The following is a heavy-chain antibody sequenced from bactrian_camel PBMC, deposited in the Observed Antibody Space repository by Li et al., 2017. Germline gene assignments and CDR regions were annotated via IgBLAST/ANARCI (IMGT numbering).Heavy chain of an antibody. V-gene: IGHV3S1*01. D-gene: IGHD5*01. CDR1: GYPYSSYC. J-gene: IGHJ4*01. Sequence: HVQLVESGGGSVQAGGSLRLSCAPSGYPYSSYCMGWFRQAPGKEREAVAAHYTGTATTYVADSVKGRFAISEDNAKNVLYLQMNSLQPEDTAMYYCAARQPCRVWLGYEDPGEYNIWGQGTQVTVS. CDR2: HYTGTATT. CDR3: AARQPCRVWLGYEDPGEYNI.